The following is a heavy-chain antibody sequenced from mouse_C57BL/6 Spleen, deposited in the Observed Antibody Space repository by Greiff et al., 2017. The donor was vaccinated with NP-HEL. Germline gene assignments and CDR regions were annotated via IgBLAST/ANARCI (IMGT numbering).Heavy chain of an antibody. CDR1: GYTFTSYW. Sequence: VQLQQSGAELAKPGASVKLSCKASGYTFTSYWMHWVKQRPGQGLEWIGYINPSSGYPKYNQKFKDKATLTADKSSSTAYMQLSSLTYEDSAVYYWASLNWDWYFDVWGTGTTVTVSS. CDR2: INPSSGYP. J-gene: IGHJ1*03. V-gene: IGHV1-7*01. CDR3: ASLNWDWYFDV. D-gene: IGHD4-1*02.